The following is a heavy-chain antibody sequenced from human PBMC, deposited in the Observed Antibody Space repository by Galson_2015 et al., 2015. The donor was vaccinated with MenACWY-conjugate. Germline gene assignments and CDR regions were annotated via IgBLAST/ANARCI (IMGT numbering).Heavy chain of an antibody. CDR3: AKTPDFYQSSGYFYFDY. CDR1: GFTVSSNY. Sequence: SLRLSCAASGFTVSSNYMSWVRQSPEKGLEWVSALSANGISTYYADSVKGRFTISRDNSKNTLYLQMSSLRAEDTAVYFCAKTPDFYQSSGYFYFDYWGQGTLVTVSS. J-gene: IGHJ4*02. CDR2: LSANGIST. D-gene: IGHD3-22*01. V-gene: IGHV3-23*01.